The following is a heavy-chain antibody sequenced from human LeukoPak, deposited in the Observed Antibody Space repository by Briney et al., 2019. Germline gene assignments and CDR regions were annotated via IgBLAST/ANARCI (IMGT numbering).Heavy chain of an antibody. CDR3: ASLPDCSSTSCLDY. V-gene: IGHV4-34*01. D-gene: IGHD2-2*01. Sequence: SETLSRTCAVYGGSFSGYYWSWIRQPPGKGLEWIGEINHSGSTNYNPSLKSRVTISVDTSKNQFSLKLSSVTAADTAVYYCASLPDCSSTSCLDYWGQGTLVTVSS. J-gene: IGHJ4*02. CDR2: INHSGST. CDR1: GGSFSGYY.